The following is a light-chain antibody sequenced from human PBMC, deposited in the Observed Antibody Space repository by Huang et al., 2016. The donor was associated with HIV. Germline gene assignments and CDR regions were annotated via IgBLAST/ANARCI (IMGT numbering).Light chain of an antibody. J-gene: IGKJ3*01. CDR2: EAS. CDR1: QSVSTR. CDR3: QQYNTFT. V-gene: IGKV1-5*03. Sequence: DIQMTQSPSTLSAAIGDRVTITCRASQSVSTRLAWYQQKPGNAPRLLIQEASSLESGVPSRFSGSGSGTEFTLTISSLQPDDSATYSCQQYNTFTFGPGTKVDI.